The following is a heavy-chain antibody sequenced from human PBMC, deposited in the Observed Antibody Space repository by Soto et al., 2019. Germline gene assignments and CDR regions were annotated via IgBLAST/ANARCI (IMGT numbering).Heavy chain of an antibody. CDR2: IYPGDSDT. J-gene: IGHJ6*02. CDR3: ARVGFWSGYSYYYGMDV. CDR1: GYSFTSYW. V-gene: IGHV5-51*01. D-gene: IGHD3-3*01. Sequence: GESLKISCKGSGYSFTSYWIGWVRQMPGKGLEWMGIIYPGDSDTRYSPSFQGQVTISADKSISTAYLQWSSLKASDTAMYYCARVGFWSGYSYYYGMDVWGQGTTVTVSS.